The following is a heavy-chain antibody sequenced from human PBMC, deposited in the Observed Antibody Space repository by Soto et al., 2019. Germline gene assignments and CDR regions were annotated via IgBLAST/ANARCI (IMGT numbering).Heavy chain of an antibody. V-gene: IGHV4-59*01. J-gene: IGHJ4*02. CDR2: IYYSGST. Sequence: QVQLQESGPGLVKPSETLSLTCTVSGGSISSYYWSWIRQPPGKGLEWIGYIYYSGSTNYNPSLKSRVTISVDTSKNQFSLKLSSVTAADTAVYYCARECSGGSCGFDYWGQGTLVTVSS. CDR3: ARECSGGSCGFDY. D-gene: IGHD2-15*01. CDR1: GGSISSYY.